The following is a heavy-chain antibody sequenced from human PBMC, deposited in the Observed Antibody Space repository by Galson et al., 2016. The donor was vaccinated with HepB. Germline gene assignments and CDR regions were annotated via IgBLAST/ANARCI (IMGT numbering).Heavy chain of an antibody. V-gene: IGHV1-46*01. Sequence: SVKVSCKASGYIFTSYYIHWVRQAPGQGLEWMGLINPTGGTTTYAQMFQDRVTMTRDTSTSTVYMEVSSLRSEDTAVYYCARPMIRGVFTNNPLDSWGQGTLVTVSS. D-gene: IGHD3-10*01. CDR1: GYIFTSYY. J-gene: IGHJ4*02. CDR3: ARPMIRGVFTNNPLDS. CDR2: INPTGGTT.